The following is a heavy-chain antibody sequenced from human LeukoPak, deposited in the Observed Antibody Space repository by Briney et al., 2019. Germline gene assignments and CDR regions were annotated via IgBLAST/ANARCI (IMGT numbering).Heavy chain of an antibody. CDR3: ASWYQLAFDY. Sequence: PGGSLRLSCAASGFTVSSNYMSWVRQAPGKGLEWVSVIYSGGSTYYADSVKGRFTISRDNSKNTLHLQMNSLRAEDTAVYYCASWYQLAFDYWGQGTLVTLSS. J-gene: IGHJ4*02. V-gene: IGHV3-53*01. CDR2: IYSGGST. CDR1: GFTVSSNY. D-gene: IGHD2-2*01.